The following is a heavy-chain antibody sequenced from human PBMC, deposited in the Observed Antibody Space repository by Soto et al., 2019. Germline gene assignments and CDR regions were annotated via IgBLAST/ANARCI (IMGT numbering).Heavy chain of an antibody. V-gene: IGHV3-30-3*01. CDR2: ISYDGSYK. D-gene: IGHD1-26*01. Sequence: QVQLVESGGGVVQPGRSLRLSCAASGFALTPYAMHWVRQAPGKGLEWVAIISYDGSYKSYGDSVKSQFTISRDNSENSLYLQMDTLRSADTAVYYCARAWDRGGGSYLWKFDQWGRGTLVTVSS. CDR3: ARAWDRGGGSYLWKFDQ. CDR1: GFALTPYA. J-gene: IGHJ2*01.